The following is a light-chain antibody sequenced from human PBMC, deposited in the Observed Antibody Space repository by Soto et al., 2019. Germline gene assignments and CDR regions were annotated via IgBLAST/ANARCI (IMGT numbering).Light chain of an antibody. Sequence: DIVMPQSPDSLAVSLGERATIHCKSSQSVLYSSNNKNYLAWFQQKPGQPPKLLFYWASTRESGVPDRFSGSGSATDFTLTISSLQAEDVAVYYCQQYHSDPITFGQGTRLEIK. CDR3: QQYHSDPIT. V-gene: IGKV4-1*01. CDR2: WAS. J-gene: IGKJ5*01. CDR1: QSVLYSSNNKNY.